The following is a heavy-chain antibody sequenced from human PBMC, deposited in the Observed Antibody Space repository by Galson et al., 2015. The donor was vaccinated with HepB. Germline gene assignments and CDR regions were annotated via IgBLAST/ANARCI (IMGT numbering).Heavy chain of an antibody. CDR3: ARGLTGHWYFDL. J-gene: IGHJ2*01. CDR1: GYTFTSYA. V-gene: IGHV1-3*01. Sequence: SVKVSCKASGYTFTSYAMHWVRQAPGQRLEWMGWINAGNGNTKYSQKFQGRVTITRDTSASTAYMELSSLRSEDTAVYYCARGLTGHWYFDLWGRGTLVTVSS. D-gene: IGHD3/OR15-3a*01. CDR2: INAGNGNT.